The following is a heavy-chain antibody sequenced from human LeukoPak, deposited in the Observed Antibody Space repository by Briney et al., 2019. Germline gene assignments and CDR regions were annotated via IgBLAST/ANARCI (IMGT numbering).Heavy chain of an antibody. Sequence: SVKVSCKASGGIFSSYAISWVRQAPGQGLEWMGGIIPIFGTANYAQKFQGRVTITADESTSTAYMELSSLRSEDTAVYYCAREGSIAAGTTFPLDYWGQGTLVTVSS. CDR3: AREGSIAAGTTFPLDY. D-gene: IGHD6-13*01. CDR2: IIPIFGTA. J-gene: IGHJ4*02. V-gene: IGHV1-69*13. CDR1: GGIFSSYA.